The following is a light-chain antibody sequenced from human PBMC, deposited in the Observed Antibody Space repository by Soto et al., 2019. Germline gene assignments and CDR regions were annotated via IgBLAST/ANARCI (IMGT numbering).Light chain of an antibody. V-gene: IGKV3-20*01. CDR1: QSVSSNY. J-gene: IGKJ5*01. Sequence: EIVLTQSPGTLSLSPGEIATLSCRASQSVSSNYLAWYQQKPGQAPRVLIYGASSRTTGIPDRFSGSGSGTDFTLTISRLEPEDFAVYYCQQYGSSPITFGQGTRLEI. CDR2: GAS. CDR3: QQYGSSPIT.